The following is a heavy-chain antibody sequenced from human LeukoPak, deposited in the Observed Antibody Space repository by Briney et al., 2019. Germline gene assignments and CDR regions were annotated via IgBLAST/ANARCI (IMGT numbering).Heavy chain of an antibody. V-gene: IGHV3-23*01. CDR2: ISGNGGST. J-gene: IGHJ4*02. CDR3: AKALGYYDSSGYLNFDS. D-gene: IGHD3-22*01. Sequence: GGSLRLSCAASGFTFSNYVMNWVRQAPGKGLEWVSGISGNGGSTYYADSVKGRFTLSRDNSKNTLDLQMSSLRAEDTAVYYCAKALGYYDSSGYLNFDSWGQGILVTVSS. CDR1: GFTFSNYV.